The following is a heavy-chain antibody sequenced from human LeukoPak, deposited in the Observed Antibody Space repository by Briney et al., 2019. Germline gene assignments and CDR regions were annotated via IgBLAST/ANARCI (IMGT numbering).Heavy chain of an antibody. CDR2: ISGRSTTV. J-gene: IGHJ3*02. Sequence: GGSLRLSCEASGFTFSSYNMNWLRQSRGKGVEWVSFISGRSTTVYYADSVKGQFTISRANARNSLSLQMNSLRTEDTAVYYCARTINFDFWSGYYGAFDIWGQGTMVTVSS. D-gene: IGHD3-3*01. CDR1: GFTFSSYN. CDR3: ARTINFDFWSGYYGAFDI. V-gene: IGHV3-48*01.